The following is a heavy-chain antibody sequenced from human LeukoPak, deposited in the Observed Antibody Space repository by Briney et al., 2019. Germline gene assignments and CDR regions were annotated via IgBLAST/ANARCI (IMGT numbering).Heavy chain of an antibody. CDR1: GFTFSSYG. J-gene: IGHJ6*04. V-gene: IGHV3-30*03. CDR2: ISYDGSNK. CDR3: ARASLYCSSTSCYGYRMDV. D-gene: IGHD2-2*01. Sequence: PGGSLRLSCAASGFTFSSYGMHWVRQAPGKGLEWVAVISYDGSNKYYADSVKGRFTISRDNSKNTLYLQMNSLRAEDTAVHYCARASLYCSSTSCYGYRMDVWGKGTTVTVSS.